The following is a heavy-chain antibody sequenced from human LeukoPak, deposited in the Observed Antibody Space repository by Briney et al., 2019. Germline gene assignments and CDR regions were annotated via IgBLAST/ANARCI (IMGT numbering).Heavy chain of an antibody. CDR2: ISGSGGST. Sequence: AGASLRLSCAASGFTFSSYAMSWVRQAPGKGLEWVSAISGSGGSTYYADSVKGRFTISRDNSKNTLYLQMNSLRAEDTAVYYCAKYSSSWYVAAFDYWGQGTLVTVSS. J-gene: IGHJ4*02. D-gene: IGHD6-13*01. V-gene: IGHV3-23*01. CDR1: GFTFSSYA. CDR3: AKYSSSWYVAAFDY.